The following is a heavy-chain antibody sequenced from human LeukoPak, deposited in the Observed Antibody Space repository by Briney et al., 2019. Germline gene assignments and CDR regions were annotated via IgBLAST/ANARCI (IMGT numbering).Heavy chain of an antibody. CDR1: GLTFSSYA. D-gene: IGHD2-15*01. J-gene: IGHJ5*02. CDR3: AKGSGGGSSNWFDT. CDR2: ISVSGGST. Sequence: GGSLRLPCAASGLTFSSYAMSWVRQAPGKGLEWVSVISVSGGSTYYAASAKGRFTISRDNCKNTLYLQMNSLRAEDTAVYYCAKGSGGGSSNWFDTWGQGNLVTVSS. V-gene: IGHV3-23*01.